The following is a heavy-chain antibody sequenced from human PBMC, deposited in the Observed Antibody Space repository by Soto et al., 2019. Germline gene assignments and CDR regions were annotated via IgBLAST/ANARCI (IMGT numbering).Heavy chain of an antibody. CDR2: IYNGGST. D-gene: IGHD3-9*01. CDR3: ARDRHILTGYYTLRPEYNWFDP. CDR1: GGSISSSSYY. V-gene: IGHV4-39*07. J-gene: IGHJ5*02. Sequence: SETLSLTCTVSGGSISSSSYYWGWIRQPPGKGLEWIGYIYNGGSTNYNPSLKSRVTISVDTSKNQFSLKLSSVTAADTAVYYCARDRHILTGYYTLRPEYNWFDPWGQGTLVTVSS.